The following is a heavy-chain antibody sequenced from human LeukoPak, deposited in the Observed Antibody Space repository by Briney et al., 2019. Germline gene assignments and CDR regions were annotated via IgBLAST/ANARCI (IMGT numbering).Heavy chain of an antibody. CDR2: ISWNSGSI. D-gene: IGHD5-24*01. CDR1: GFTFSSYW. Sequence: GGSLRLSCAASGFTFSSYWMHWVRQAPGKGLEWVSGISWNSGSIGYADSVKGRFTISRDNAKNSLYLQMNSLRAEDTALYYCAKARDPYYYYYMDVWGKGTTVTISS. CDR3: AKARDPYYYYYMDV. J-gene: IGHJ6*03. V-gene: IGHV3-9*01.